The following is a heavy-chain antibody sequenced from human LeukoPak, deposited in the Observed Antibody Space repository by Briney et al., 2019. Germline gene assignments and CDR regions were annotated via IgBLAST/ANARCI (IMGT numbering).Heavy chain of an antibody. J-gene: IGHJ6*02. CDR3: ARDRYASRSYVMDV. CDR2: VSYDGGNE. D-gene: IGHD2-2*01. Sequence: GGSLRLSCELSGFTFRRYAMHWVRQAPGKGLEWLAVVSYDGGNEYYADSVKGRFTISRGKSRNTAFLQMDSLRHEATGVYFCARDRYASRSYVMDVWGQGTTVVVSS. CDR1: GFTFRRYA. V-gene: IGHV3-30*04.